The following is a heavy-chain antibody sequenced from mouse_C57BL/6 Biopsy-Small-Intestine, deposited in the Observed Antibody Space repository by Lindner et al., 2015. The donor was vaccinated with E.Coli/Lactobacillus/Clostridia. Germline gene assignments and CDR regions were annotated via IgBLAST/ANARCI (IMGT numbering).Heavy chain of an antibody. J-gene: IGHJ3*01. D-gene: IGHD2-1*01. CDR3: TLYRGFAY. CDR1: GFNIKDDY. V-gene: IGHV14-4*01. CDR2: IDPENGDT. Sequence: VQLQESGAELVRPGASVKLSCTASGFNIKDDYMHWVKQRPEQGLEWIGWIDPENGDTEYASKFQGKATITADTSSNTAYLQLSSLTSEDTAVYYCTLYRGFAYWGQGTLVTVSA.